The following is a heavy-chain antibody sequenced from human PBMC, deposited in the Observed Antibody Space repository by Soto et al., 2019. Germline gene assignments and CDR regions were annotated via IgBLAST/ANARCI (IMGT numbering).Heavy chain of an antibody. CDR3: ARFGAREYSSGWYPDY. J-gene: IGHJ4*02. D-gene: IGHD6-19*01. CDR2: TYYRSKWYN. V-gene: IGHV6-1*01. CDR1: GDSVSSNSAA. Sequence: SQTLSLTCAISGDSVSSNSAAWNWIRQSPSRGLEWLGRTYYRSKWYNDYAVSVKSRITINPDTSKNQFSLQLNSVTPEDTAVYYCARFGAREYSSGWYPDYWGQGTLVTVSS.